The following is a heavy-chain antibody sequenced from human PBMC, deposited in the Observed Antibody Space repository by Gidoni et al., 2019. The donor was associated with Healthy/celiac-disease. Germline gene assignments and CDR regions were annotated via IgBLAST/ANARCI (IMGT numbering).Heavy chain of an antibody. J-gene: IGHJ4*02. D-gene: IGHD3-10*01. CDR1: GFSFSRYA. CDR2: ISGSGGST. CDR3: AKPARGDGYNVGYDY. V-gene: IGHV3-23*01. Sequence: EVQLLESGGGLVQPGVSLSLSCAACGFSFSRYAMSWVRQAPGKGLEWVSAISGSGGSTYYADSVKGRFTISRDNSKNTLYLQMNSLRAEDTAVYYCAKPARGDGYNVGYDYWGQGTLVTVSS.